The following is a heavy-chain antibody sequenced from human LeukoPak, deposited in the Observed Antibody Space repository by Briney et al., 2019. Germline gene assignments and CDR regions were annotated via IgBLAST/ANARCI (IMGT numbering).Heavy chain of an antibody. CDR3: AKDREVRGVIYYFDY. CDR1: GFTFSSYA. J-gene: IGHJ4*02. CDR2: ISGSGGST. V-gene: IGHV3-23*01. D-gene: IGHD3-10*01. Sequence: PGGSLRLSCAASGFTFSSYAMSWVRQAPGKGLEWVSAISGSGGSTYYADSVKGRFTISRDNSKNTLYLQMNSLRAEDTAVYYCAKDREVRGVIYYFDYWGQGTLVTVSS.